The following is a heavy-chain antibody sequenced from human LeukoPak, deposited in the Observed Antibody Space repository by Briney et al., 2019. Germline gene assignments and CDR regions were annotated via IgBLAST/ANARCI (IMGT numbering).Heavy chain of an antibody. Sequence: PGGSLGLSCAASGFTFSNYWMHWVRQAPGKGLVWVSRINGDGSITEYADSVKGRFTISRDNAKNTLYLQMNSLRAEEMAVYYCAREQLGSSYGLWGQGTLVTVSS. CDR2: INGDGSIT. CDR3: AREQLGSSYGL. CDR1: GFTFSNYW. J-gene: IGHJ4*02. D-gene: IGHD5-18*01. V-gene: IGHV3-74*01.